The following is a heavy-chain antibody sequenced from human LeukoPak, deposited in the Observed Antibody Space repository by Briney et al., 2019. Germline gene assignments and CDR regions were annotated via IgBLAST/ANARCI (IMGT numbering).Heavy chain of an antibody. V-gene: IGHV5-51*01. CDR1: GYSFTSNW. J-gene: IGHJ4*02. CDR3: ARLAGKSPLITMVRGEFDY. Sequence: GESLKISCKGSGYSFTSNWIGWVRQMPGKGLEWMGIIYPGDSDTRYSPSFQGQVTISADKSISTAYLQWSSLKASDTAMYYCARLAGKSPLITMVRGEFDYWGQGTLVTVSS. D-gene: IGHD3-10*01. CDR2: IYPGDSDT.